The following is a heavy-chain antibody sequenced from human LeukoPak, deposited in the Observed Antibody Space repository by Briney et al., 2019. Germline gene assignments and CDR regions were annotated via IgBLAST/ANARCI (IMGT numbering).Heavy chain of an antibody. V-gene: IGHV1-46*01. CDR1: GYIFTNYY. CDR3: ARGYCSNTSCYVLDY. Sequence: ASVKVSCKTSGYIFTNYYMHWVRQAPGQGLEWMGIINPTAGSTTYAQNFQGRVTMNRDTSTRTVYMELSSLRSEDTAVYYCARGYCSNTSCYVLDYWGQGILVTVCS. CDR2: INPTAGST. J-gene: IGHJ4*02. D-gene: IGHD2-2*01.